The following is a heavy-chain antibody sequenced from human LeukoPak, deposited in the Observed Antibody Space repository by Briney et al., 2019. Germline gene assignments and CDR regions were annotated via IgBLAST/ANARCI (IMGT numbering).Heavy chain of an antibody. D-gene: IGHD1-14*01. CDR3: ARGRYDPADY. J-gene: IGHJ4*02. CDR2: INPSGGST. Sequence: ASVKVSCKASGYTFTSYGISWVRQAPGQGLEWMGIINPSGGSTSYAQKFQGRVTMTRDTSTSTVYMELSSLRSEDTAVYYCARGRYDPADYWGQGTLVTVSS. V-gene: IGHV1-46*01. CDR1: GYTFTSYG.